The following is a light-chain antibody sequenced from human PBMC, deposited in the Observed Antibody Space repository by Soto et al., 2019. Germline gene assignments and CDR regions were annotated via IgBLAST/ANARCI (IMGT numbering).Light chain of an antibody. CDR1: SSDVGDYNY. J-gene: IGLJ3*02. CDR3: SSYAGSNNWV. CDR2: EVS. V-gene: IGLV2-8*01. Sequence: QSALTQPPSASGSPGQSVTISCTGTSSDVGDYNYVSWYQQHPGKAPKRMIFEVSKLPSGVPDRFSGSKSGNTASLTVSGLQAEDEDDYYCSSYAGSNNWVFGGGTTLTVL.